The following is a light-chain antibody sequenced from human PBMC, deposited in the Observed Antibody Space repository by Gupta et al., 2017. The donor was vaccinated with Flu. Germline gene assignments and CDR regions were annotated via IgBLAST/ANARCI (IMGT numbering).Light chain of an antibody. J-gene: IGKJ1*01. CDR2: GAS. V-gene: IGKV1-39*01. CDR3: QHRYSSPGT. Sequence: DIEMTQSPSYLSASVGDRVTITWRASQKISNYLIWYHQKPGKAPRLLIYGASTVNNGVPSRFSGSGCGTEFTLTISRRQPEDFGNYHCQHRYSSPGTFGQGTKVDVK. CDR1: QKISNY.